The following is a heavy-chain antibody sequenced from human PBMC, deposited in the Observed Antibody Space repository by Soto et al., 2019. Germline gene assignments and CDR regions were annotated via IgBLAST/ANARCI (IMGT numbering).Heavy chain of an antibody. CDR3: ARSGYCSGGSCRRYYYGMDV. Sequence: QVQLVESGGGVVQPGRSLRLSCAASGFTFSSYAMHWVRQAPGKGLEWVAVISYDGSNKYYADSVKGRFTISRDNSKNTLYLHMNSLRAEDTAVYYCARSGYCSGGSCRRYYYGMDVWGQGTTVTVSS. CDR1: GFTFSSYA. D-gene: IGHD2-15*01. CDR2: ISYDGSNK. V-gene: IGHV3-30-3*01. J-gene: IGHJ6*02.